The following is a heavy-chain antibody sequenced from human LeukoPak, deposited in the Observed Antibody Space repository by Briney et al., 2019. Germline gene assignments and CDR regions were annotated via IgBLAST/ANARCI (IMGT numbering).Heavy chain of an antibody. Sequence: SETLSLTCAVYGGSFSGYYWSWLRQPPGKGLEWFGEINHSGSTNYNPSLKSRVTISVDTSKNQFSLKLSSVTAADTAVYYCARGYVITFGGVIVRHPLDYWGQGTLVTVSS. CDR2: INHSGST. D-gene: IGHD3-16*02. CDR3: ARGYVITFGGVIVRHPLDY. V-gene: IGHV4-34*01. J-gene: IGHJ4*02. CDR1: GGSFSGYY.